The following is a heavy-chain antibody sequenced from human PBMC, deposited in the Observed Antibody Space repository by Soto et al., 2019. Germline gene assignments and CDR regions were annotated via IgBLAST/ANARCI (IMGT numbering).Heavy chain of an antibody. CDR1: GGTISSWY. D-gene: IGHD3-22*01. J-gene: IGHJ3*02. V-gene: IGHV4-59*01. CDR2: IYYSGST. CDR3: ARDQLYYYDSFGRPLYGLDI. Sequence: PSETLSLTCTVSGGTISSWYWSWIRQPPGKGLEWIGYIYYSGSTNCNPSLKSRVTISVDTSKNQFSLKLSSVTAEDTAVYFCARDQLYYYDSFGRPLYGLDIWGQGTMVTVSS.